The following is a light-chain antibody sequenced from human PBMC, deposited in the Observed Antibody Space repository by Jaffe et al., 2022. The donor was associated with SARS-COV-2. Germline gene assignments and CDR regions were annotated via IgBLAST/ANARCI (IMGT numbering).Light chain of an antibody. V-gene: IGKV3-11*01. Sequence: EIVLTQSPATLSLSPGERATLSCRASQSVRSYLAWYQQKPGQAPRLLIYDAFNRATGIPARFSGSGSGTDFTLTISSLEPEDFAFYYCQQRSNWPRTFGQGTKLEIK. J-gene: IGKJ2*01. CDR3: QQRSNWPRT. CDR2: DAF. CDR1: QSVRSY.